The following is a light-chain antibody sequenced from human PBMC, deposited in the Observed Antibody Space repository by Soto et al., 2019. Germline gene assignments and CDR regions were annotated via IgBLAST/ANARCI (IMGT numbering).Light chain of an antibody. J-gene: IGKJ1*01. CDR1: QSVSSN. Sequence: EIVMTQSPATLSVSPGERVTLSCRASQSVSSNLAWYQQRPGQAPRLLIYGASTRATGIPDRFRGSGSGTEFTLSISSLKSEDFAVYYCQQYDRWPWTFGQGTKVEIK. CDR2: GAS. V-gene: IGKV3-15*01. CDR3: QQYDRWPWT.